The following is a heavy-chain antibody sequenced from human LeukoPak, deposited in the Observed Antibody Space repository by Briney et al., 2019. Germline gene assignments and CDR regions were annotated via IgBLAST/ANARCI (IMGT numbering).Heavy chain of an antibody. J-gene: IGHJ4*02. Sequence: HPGGSLRLSCAASGFTFSSYAMHWVRQAPGKGLEWVAVISYDGSSKRYADSVKGRFTISRDISKDTLSLQMNSLTAEDTAVYYCARDRHSGSFYGYFDYWGQGALVTVSS. CDR2: ISYDGSSK. CDR1: GFTFSSYA. CDR3: ARDRHSGSFYGYFDY. V-gene: IGHV3-30*04. D-gene: IGHD1-26*01.